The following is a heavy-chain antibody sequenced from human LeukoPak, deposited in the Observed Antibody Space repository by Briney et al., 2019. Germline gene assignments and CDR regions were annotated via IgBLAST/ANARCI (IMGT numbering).Heavy chain of an antibody. CDR1: GFTVSSNY. CDR2: NSGGST. D-gene: IGHD2-21*01. J-gene: IGHJ4*02. V-gene: IGHV3-66*02. CDR3: ASPQVLWSNDPAGGTDY. Sequence: PGGSLRLSCAASGFTVSSNYMSWVRQAPGKGLEWVSVNSGGSTYYADSVKDRFTISRDNSKNTLYLQMNSLRAEDTAVYYCASPQVLWSNDPAGGTDYWGQGTLVTVSS.